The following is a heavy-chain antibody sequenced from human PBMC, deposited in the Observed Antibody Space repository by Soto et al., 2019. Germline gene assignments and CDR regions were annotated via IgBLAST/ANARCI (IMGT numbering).Heavy chain of an antibody. CDR2: MNPHNGNT. CDR3: ARVDSFTSSWYWFDS. Sequence: QVLLVQSGAEVKKPGASVKVSCEASGYTFTNYEINWVRQAPGQGLEWMGWMNPHNGNTGYAQKFQGRVTMTRNTSIATAYMELSSLRSEDTAVYYCARVDSFTSSWYWFDSWGQGTPVTVSS. D-gene: IGHD6-13*01. CDR1: GYTFTNYE. J-gene: IGHJ5*01. V-gene: IGHV1-8*01.